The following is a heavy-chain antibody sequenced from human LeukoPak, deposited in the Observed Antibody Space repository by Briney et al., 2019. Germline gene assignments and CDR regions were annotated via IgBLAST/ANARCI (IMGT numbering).Heavy chain of an antibody. CDR3: ARGSSELRTQYSSSSIYFDY. CDR1: GGSFSGYY. V-gene: IGHV4-34*01. CDR2: INHSGST. J-gene: IGHJ4*02. Sequence: SETLSLTCAVYGGSFSGYYWSWIRQPPGKGLEWIGEINHSGSTNYNPSLKSRVTISVDTSKNQFSLKLSSVTAADTAVYYCARGSSELRTQYSSSSIYFDYWGQGTLVTVSS. D-gene: IGHD6-6*01.